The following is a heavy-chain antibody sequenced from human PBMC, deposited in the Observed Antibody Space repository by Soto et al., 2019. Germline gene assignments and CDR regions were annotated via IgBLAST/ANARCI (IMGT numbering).Heavy chain of an antibody. CDR3: ARESEDLTSNFDY. CDR2: ISSTTNYI. CDR1: GFTFTRYS. V-gene: IGHV3-21*06. J-gene: IGHJ4*02. Sequence: PGGSLRLSCAASGFTFTRYSMNWVRQAPGKGLDWVSSISSTTNYIYYGDSMKGRFTISRDNAKNSLYLEMNSRRAEDTAVYYCARESEDLTSNFDYWGQGTLVTVSS.